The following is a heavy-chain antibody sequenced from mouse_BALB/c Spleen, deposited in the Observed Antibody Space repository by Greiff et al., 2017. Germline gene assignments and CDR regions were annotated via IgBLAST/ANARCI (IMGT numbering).Heavy chain of an antibody. CDR2: ISSGGGST. J-gene: IGHJ3*01. D-gene: IGHD2-4*01. CDR1: GFAFSSYD. Sequence: EVQLVESGGGLVKPGGSLKLSCAASGFAFSSYDMSWVRQTPEKRLEWVAYISSGGGSTYYPDTVKGRFTISRDNAKNTLYLQMSSLKSEDTAMYYCARQTMITEAWFAYWGQGTLVTVSA. CDR3: ARQTMITEAWFAY. V-gene: IGHV5-12-1*01.